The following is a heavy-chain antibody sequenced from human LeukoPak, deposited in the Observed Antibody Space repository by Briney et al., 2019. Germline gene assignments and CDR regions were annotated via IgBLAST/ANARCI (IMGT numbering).Heavy chain of an antibody. Sequence: KSGGSLRLSCAASGFTFSDYYMTWIRQAPGKGLEWVSHISRSSGTIYYADSVQGRFTVSRDNGKKPLYLQMSYLRAEDTAVYYCVREAKMTNILWGQGTLVTVSS. J-gene: IGHJ1*01. V-gene: IGHV3-11*01. CDR2: ISRSSGTI. D-gene: IGHD2-21*01. CDR3: VREAKMTNIL. CDR1: GFTFSDYY.